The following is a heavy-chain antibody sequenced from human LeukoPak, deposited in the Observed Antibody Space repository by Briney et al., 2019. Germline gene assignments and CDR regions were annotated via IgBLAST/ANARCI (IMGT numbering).Heavy chain of an antibody. Sequence: SETPSLTCAVYGGSFRGYYWSWIRQPPGKGLEWIGEINQSGRTNYNPSLKSRVTISVDTSKKQFSLKLSSVTAADTAVYYCARPVSGSSGWYYNYWGQGTLVTVSS. D-gene: IGHD6-19*01. CDR1: GGSFRGYY. J-gene: IGHJ4*02. CDR2: INQSGRT. V-gene: IGHV4-34*01. CDR3: ARPVSGSSGWYYNY.